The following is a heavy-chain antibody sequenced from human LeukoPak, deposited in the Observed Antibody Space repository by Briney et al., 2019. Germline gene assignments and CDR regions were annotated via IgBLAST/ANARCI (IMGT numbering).Heavy chain of an antibody. V-gene: IGHV4-59*12. CDR1: GGSISSYY. D-gene: IGHD6-6*01. Sequence: SETLSLTCTVSGGSISSYYWSWIRQPPGKGLEWIGYIYYSGSTNYNPSLKSRVTISVDTSKNQFSLKLSSVTAADTAVYYCARGKTRTSIAPLRSRLEYYFDYWGQGSLVTVSS. J-gene: IGHJ4*02. CDR3: ARGKTRTSIAPLRSRLEYYFDY. CDR2: IYYSGST.